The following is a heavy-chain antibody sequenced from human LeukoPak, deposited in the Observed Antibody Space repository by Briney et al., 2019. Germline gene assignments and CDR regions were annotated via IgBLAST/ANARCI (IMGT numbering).Heavy chain of an antibody. CDR1: GYTFTSYG. CDR3: ARDGGDYWFDP. Sequence: ASVKVSCKASGYTFTSYGISWVRQAPGQGLEWMGGIIPIFGTANYAQKLQGRVTMTTDTSTSTAYMELRSLRSDDTAVYYCARDGGDYWFDPWGQGTLVTVSS. J-gene: IGHJ5*02. V-gene: IGHV1-18*01. CDR2: IIPIFGTA. D-gene: IGHD4-17*01.